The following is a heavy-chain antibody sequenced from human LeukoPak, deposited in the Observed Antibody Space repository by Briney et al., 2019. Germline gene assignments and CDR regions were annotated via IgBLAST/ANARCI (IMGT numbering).Heavy chain of an antibody. CDR2: INPSGGST. CDR1: GYTFTGYY. D-gene: IGHD2-15*01. J-gene: IGHJ6*03. Sequence: ASVKVSCKASGYTFTGYYMHWVRQAPGQGLEWMGIINPSGGSTSYAQKFQGRVTMTRDTSTSTVYMELSSLRSEDTAVYYCARGASHSAYYYYYMDVWGKGTTVTISS. CDR3: ARGASHSAYYYYYMDV. V-gene: IGHV1-46*01.